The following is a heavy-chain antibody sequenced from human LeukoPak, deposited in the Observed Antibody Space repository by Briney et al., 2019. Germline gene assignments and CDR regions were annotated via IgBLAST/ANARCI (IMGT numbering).Heavy chain of an antibody. V-gene: IGHV4-59*01. D-gene: IGHD6-13*01. CDR2: INYSGST. CDR1: GGSISSYY. J-gene: IGHJ4*02. CDR3: ARSRGYFDY. Sequence: PSETLSLTCTVSGGSISSYYWSWIRQPPGKGLEWIGYINYSGSTNYNPSLKSRVTISVDTSKNQFSLKLSSVTAADTALYYCARSRGYFDYWGQGTLVTVSS.